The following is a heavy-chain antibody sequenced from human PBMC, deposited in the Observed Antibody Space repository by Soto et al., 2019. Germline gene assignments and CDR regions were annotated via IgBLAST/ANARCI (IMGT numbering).Heavy chain of an antibody. Sequence: PSETLSLTCTVSGGSVSSGNDYWSWIRQPPGKGLEWIGYIYHSGSTYYSPSLKSRVTISVDTSKNQFSLKLSSVTAADTAVYYCARHLHPTTGYCPSTSCYHFDYWGQGTLVTVSS. V-gene: IGHV4-61*01. D-gene: IGHD2-2*01. CDR2: IYHSGST. J-gene: IGHJ4*02. CDR1: GGSVSSGNDY. CDR3: ARHLHPTTGYCPSTSCYHFDY.